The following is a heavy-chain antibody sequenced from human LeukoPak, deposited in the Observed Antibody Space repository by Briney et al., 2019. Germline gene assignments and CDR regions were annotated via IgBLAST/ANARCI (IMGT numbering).Heavy chain of an antibody. D-gene: IGHD2-2*01. CDR2: ISPYNNNT. CDR3: ARGARISSSWYSSV. V-gene: IGHV1-18*01. J-gene: IGHJ4*02. CDR1: GYTFPNYV. Sequence: ASVNVSRKPSGYTFPNYVVSWVHPAPGKGLTGMDWISPYNNNTNYAQKFQGRLTMTTDASTSKAYMELRSLRSDAAAVYYCARGARISSSWYSSVWGQGTLITVS.